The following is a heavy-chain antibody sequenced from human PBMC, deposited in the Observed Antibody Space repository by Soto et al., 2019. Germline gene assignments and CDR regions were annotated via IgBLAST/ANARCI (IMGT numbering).Heavy chain of an antibody. D-gene: IGHD6-19*01. Sequence: SQTLSLTCAISGDSVSSNIAAWNWIRQSPSRGLEWLGRTYYRSKWYNDYAVSVKSRITINPDTSKNQFSLQLNSVTPEDTAVYYCAREQWLVRNSYYGVDVWGQGTTVTVSS. CDR1: GDSVSSNIAA. V-gene: IGHV6-1*01. CDR3: AREQWLVRNSYYGVDV. J-gene: IGHJ6*02. CDR2: TYYRSKWYN.